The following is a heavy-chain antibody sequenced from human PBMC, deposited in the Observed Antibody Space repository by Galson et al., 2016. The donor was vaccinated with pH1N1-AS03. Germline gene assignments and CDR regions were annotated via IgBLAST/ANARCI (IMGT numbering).Heavy chain of an antibody. Sequence: QSGAEVKKPGETLKISCKTSGYIFTSYWVAWVRHMPGKGLEWMGIIYPGDSDTRYSPSFQGQVTISADRSINTAYLQWSSLMASDTAIYYIARQVRDGYNDYFDYWGQGILVTVSS. V-gene: IGHV5-51*01. CDR3: ARQVRDGYNDYFDY. CDR2: IYPGDSDT. J-gene: IGHJ4*02. CDR1: GYIFTSYW. D-gene: IGHD5-24*01.